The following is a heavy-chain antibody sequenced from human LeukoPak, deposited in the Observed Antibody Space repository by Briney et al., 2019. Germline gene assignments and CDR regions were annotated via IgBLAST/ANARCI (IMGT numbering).Heavy chain of an antibody. Sequence: SETLSLTCTVSGGSVRSVNYYWVWSRQPPGKGLEWIGHIFYNGTTHYTPSLKSRVALSVDTSSNQFSLKLTSVTAADTAVYYCSRLWRLCRQPFDPWGQGILVTVSS. CDR3: SRLWRLCRQPFDP. V-gene: IGHV4-39*01. J-gene: IGHJ5*02. CDR2: IFYNGTT. CDR1: GGSVRSVNYY. D-gene: IGHD3-16*01.